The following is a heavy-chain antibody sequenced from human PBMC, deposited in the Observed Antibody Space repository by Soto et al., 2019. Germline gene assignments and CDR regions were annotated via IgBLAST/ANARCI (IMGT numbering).Heavy chain of an antibody. Sequence: PGGSLRLSCAASGFTFSSYAMHWVRQDPGKGLEWVAVISYDGSNKYYADSVKGRFTISRDNSKNTLYPQMNSLRAEDTAVYYCARDLGYDSSGYYYGQPGFDYWGQGTLVTVSS. CDR2: ISYDGSNK. D-gene: IGHD3-22*01. CDR1: GFTFSSYA. CDR3: ARDLGYDSSGYYYGQPGFDY. V-gene: IGHV3-30-3*01. J-gene: IGHJ4*02.